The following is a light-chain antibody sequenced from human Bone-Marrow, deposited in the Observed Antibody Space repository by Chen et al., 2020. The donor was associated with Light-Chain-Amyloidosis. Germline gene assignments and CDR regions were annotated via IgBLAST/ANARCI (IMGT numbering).Light chain of an antibody. CDR1: SSDVGGDNH. CDR3: SSYTITNALV. CDR2: EVT. J-gene: IGLJ1*01. V-gene: IGLV2-14*01. Sequence: QSALTQPASVSGSPGQSITISCTGTSSDVGGDNHVSWYQQHPDKAPKLMIYEVTNRPSWVPDRGSGSKSDNTASLTISELQAEDEADYFCSSYTITNALVFGSGTRVTVL.